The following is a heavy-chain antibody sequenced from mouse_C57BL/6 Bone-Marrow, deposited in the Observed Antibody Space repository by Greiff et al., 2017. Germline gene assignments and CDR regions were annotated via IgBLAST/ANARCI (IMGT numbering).Heavy chain of an antibody. CDR3: TGSEARFAY. Sequence: EVQLQQSGAELVRPGASVKLSCTASGFNIKDDYMHWVKQRPEQGLEWIGWIDPENGDTEYASKFQGKATITADTSSNTAYLQLSSLTSEDTAVYYCTGSEARFAYWGQGTLVTVSA. D-gene: IGHD1-1*01. J-gene: IGHJ3*01. CDR2: IDPENGDT. CDR1: GFNIKDDY. V-gene: IGHV14-4*01.